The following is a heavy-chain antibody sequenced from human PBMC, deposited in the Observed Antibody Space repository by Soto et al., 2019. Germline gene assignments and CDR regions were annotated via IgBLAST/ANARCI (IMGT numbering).Heavy chain of an antibody. D-gene: IGHD6-19*01. V-gene: IGHV4-39*07. J-gene: IGHJ6*02. Sequence: SETLSLTCTVSGGSISSSSYYWGWIRQPPGKGLEWIGSIYYSGSTYYNPSLKSRVTISVDTSKNQFSLKLSSVTAADTAVYYCARGYSSGWSEFYYYYYGMDVWGQGTTVTVSS. CDR3: ARGYSSGWSEFYYYYYGMDV. CDR2: IYYSGST. CDR1: GGSISSSSYY.